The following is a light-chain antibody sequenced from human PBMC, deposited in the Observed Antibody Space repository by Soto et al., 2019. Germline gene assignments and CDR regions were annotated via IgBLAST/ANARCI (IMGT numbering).Light chain of an antibody. V-gene: IGKV3-11*01. CDR2: DAS. J-gene: IGKJ1*01. CDR3: QQCNNWPQWT. Sequence: EIVLTQSPATLSLSPGERATLSCRASQSVGTFFAWYQQKPGQDHRLLIYDASNRATGIPPRVSGSGSGTAFTLTISSLEPEDFAVYYCQQCNNWPQWTFGQGTKGEIK. CDR1: QSVGTF.